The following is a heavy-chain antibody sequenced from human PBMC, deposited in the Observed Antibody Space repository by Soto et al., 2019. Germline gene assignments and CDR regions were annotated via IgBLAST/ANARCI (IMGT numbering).Heavy chain of an antibody. CDR3: AREGIQLWLSYYYYYGMDV. V-gene: IGHV4-30-4*01. J-gene: IGHJ6*02. CDR1: GGSISSGDYY. CDR2: IYYSGST. D-gene: IGHD5-18*01. Sequence: QVQLQESGPGLVKPSQTLSLTCTVSGGSISSGDYYWSWIRQPPGKGLEWIGYIYYSGSTYYNPSLKSRVTISVDTSKNQFSLKLSSVTAADTAVYYCAREGIQLWLSYYYYYGMDVWGQGTTVTVSS.